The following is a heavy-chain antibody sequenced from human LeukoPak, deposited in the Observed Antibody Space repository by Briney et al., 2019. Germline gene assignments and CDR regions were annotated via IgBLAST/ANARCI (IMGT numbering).Heavy chain of an antibody. J-gene: IGHJ6*03. D-gene: IGHD3-9*01. Sequence: GASVKVSCKASGYTFTSYDINWVRQATGQGLEWMGWMNPNSGNTGYAQKFQGRVTMTRNTSISTAYMELSSLRSGDTAVYYCARYVGIYFDWLQNYYYMDVWGKGTTVTISS. CDR2: MNPNSGNT. V-gene: IGHV1-8*01. CDR1: GYTFTSYD. CDR3: ARYVGIYFDWLQNYYYMDV.